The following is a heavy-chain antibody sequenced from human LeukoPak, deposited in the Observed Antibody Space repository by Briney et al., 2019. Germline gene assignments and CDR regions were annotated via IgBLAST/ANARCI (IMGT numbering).Heavy chain of an antibody. Sequence: GGSLRLSCAASGFTFNNSGMSWVRQAPGKGLEWVSTITGSGFTTYYADSVKGRFTISRDNSKNTLYLQMNSLRAEDTAVYYCARRAGAYSHPYDYWGQGTLVTVSS. CDR3: ARRAGAYSHPYDY. D-gene: IGHD4/OR15-4a*01. CDR2: ITGSGFTT. CDR1: GFTFNNSG. J-gene: IGHJ4*02. V-gene: IGHV3-23*01.